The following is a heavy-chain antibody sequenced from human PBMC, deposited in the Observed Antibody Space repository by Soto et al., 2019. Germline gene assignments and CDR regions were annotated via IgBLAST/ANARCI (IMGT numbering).Heavy chain of an antibody. CDR3: AKEGGTATTPYIDH. CDR1: GFTFSNYA. Sequence: PGGSLRLSCAASGFTFSNYAMSWVRQAPGEGLEWVSAISGSGDTSFYADSVKGRFTIYRDNSRNTLYLQVRSLRAEDTAVFYCAKEGGTATTPYIDHCGQGTLVTVSS. CDR2: ISGSGDTS. V-gene: IGHV3-23*01. D-gene: IGHD4-17*01. J-gene: IGHJ4*02.